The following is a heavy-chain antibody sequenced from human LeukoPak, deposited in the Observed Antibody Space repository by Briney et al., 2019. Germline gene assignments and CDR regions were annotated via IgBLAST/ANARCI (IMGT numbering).Heavy chain of an antibody. CDR3: ARVGAVASDAFDI. Sequence: ASVKVSCKASGYTFTGYYMHWVRQAPGQGLEWMGRINPNSGGTNYVQKFQGRVTMTRDTSISTAYMELSRLRSDDTAVYYCARVGAVASDAFDIWGQGTMVTVSS. CDR1: GYTFTGYY. V-gene: IGHV1-2*06. D-gene: IGHD6-19*01. CDR2: INPNSGGT. J-gene: IGHJ3*02.